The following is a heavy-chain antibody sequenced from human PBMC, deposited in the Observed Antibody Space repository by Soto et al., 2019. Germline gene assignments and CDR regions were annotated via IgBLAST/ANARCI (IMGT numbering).Heavy chain of an antibody. D-gene: IGHD3-10*01. J-gene: IGHJ4*02. CDR3: ARLKSVYWFGELLPKYYFDY. V-gene: IGHV4-59*08. CDR1: GGSISSYY. CDR2: IYYSGST. Sequence: SETLSLTCTVSGGSISSYYWSWIRQPPGKGLEWIGYIYYSGSTNYNPSLKSRVTISVDTSKNQFSLKLSSVTAADTAVYYCARLKSVYWFGELLPKYYFDYWGQGTLVTVSS.